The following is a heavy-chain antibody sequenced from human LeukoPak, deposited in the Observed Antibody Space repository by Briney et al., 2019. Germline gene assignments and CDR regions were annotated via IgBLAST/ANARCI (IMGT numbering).Heavy chain of an antibody. D-gene: IGHD5-24*01. CDR3: TRVGYIDEGIDY. J-gene: IGHJ4*02. Sequence: GGSLRLSCAASGLTVSSNYMSWVRQAPGKGLEWVSIIYSGGSTYYADSVKGRFTISRDNAKNSLYLQMNSLRAEDTAIYYCTRVGYIDEGIDYWGQGTLVTVSS. CDR2: IYSGGST. CDR1: GLTVSSNY. V-gene: IGHV3-53*01.